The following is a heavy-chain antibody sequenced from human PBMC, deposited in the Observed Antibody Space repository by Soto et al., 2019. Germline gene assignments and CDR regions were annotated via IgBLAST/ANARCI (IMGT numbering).Heavy chain of an antibody. V-gene: IGHV4-59*01. J-gene: IGHJ5*02. Sequence: SETLSLTCTVSGGSISSYYWSWIRQPPGKGLEWIGYIYYSGSTNYNPSLKSRVTISVDTSKNQFSLKLSSVTAEDTAVYYCARGRRVSGSWFDPWGQGTLVTVSS. D-gene: IGHD3-10*01. CDR2: IYYSGST. CDR3: ARGRRVSGSWFDP. CDR1: GGSISSYY.